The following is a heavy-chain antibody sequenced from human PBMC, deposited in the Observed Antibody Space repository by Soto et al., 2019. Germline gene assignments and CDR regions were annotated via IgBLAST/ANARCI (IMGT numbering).Heavy chain of an antibody. D-gene: IGHD3-10*01. V-gene: IGHV3-23*01. CDR3: AKLGGLYGSGRVINFDY. J-gene: IGHJ4*02. CDR2: ISGSGIST. Sequence: TGGSLRLSCAASGLTFSSYAMTWVRQAPGKGLEWVSSISGSGISTYYADSVKGRFTISRDNSKNTLYLQMNSLRAEDTAVYYCAKLGGLYGSGRVINFDYWGQGTLVTVSS. CDR1: GLTFSSYA.